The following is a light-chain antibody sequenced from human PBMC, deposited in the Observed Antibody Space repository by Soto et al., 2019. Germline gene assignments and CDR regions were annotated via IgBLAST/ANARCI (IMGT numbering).Light chain of an antibody. CDR3: QQANSFPIT. CDR2: AAS. J-gene: IGKJ5*01. V-gene: IGKV1-12*01. Sequence: DIQMTQSPSSVSASVGDRVTITCRASQVISTWLAWYQQKPGQAPKLLIYAASVLESGVPSRFSGSGSGTDFTLTISSVQPEDFATYRGQQANSFPITFGQGTRLEIK. CDR1: QVISTW.